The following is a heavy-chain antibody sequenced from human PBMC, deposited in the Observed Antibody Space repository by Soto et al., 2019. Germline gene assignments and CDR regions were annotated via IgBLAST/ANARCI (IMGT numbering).Heavy chain of an antibody. Sequence: PAQTLSLTSDISVDSVSNDFATWDWIRQSPSRGLEWLGRTYYRSRWYNDYADSVKGRIAVNPDTSKNQFSLHLTSVPPEDTAMYYCAGYSSEKKTFVYLGQGTLVTVSS. J-gene: IGHJ4*02. CDR1: VDSVSNDFAT. V-gene: IGHV6-1*01. D-gene: IGHD6-19*01. CDR2: TYYRSRWYN. CDR3: AGYSSEKKTFVY.